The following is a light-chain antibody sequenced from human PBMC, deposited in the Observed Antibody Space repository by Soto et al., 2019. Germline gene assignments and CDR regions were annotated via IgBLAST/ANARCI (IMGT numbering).Light chain of an antibody. CDR1: SSDVGGYNY. V-gene: IGLV2-8*01. J-gene: IGLJ2*01. CDR3: SSYAGSNMVV. CDR2: EVS. Sequence: QSVLTQPPSASGSPGQSVTISCTGTSSDVGGYNYVSWYQQHPGKAPKLMIYEVSKRPSGVPDRFSGSKSGNTASLTVSGLQAEDEAAYYCSSYAGSNMVVFGGGTKLTVL.